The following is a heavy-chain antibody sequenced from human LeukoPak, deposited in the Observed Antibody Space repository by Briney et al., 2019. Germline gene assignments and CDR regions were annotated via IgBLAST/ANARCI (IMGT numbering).Heavy chain of an antibody. Sequence: SETLSLTCTVSGYSISSGYYWSWIRQPPGKGLEWLGNIYYTGSTSYNPSLKSRVTFSVDTFKNQFSLHLNSVTAADTAVYFCARENYCTNGVCWAFDPWGQGTLVTVSS. V-gene: IGHV4-38-2*02. J-gene: IGHJ5*02. CDR1: GYSISSGYY. D-gene: IGHD2-8*01. CDR3: ARENYCTNGVCWAFDP. CDR2: IYYTGST.